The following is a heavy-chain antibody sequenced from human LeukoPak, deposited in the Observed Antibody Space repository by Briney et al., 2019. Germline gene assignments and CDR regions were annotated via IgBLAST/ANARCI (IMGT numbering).Heavy chain of an antibody. CDR3: ARSYCTDGSCENLDY. J-gene: IGHJ4*02. Sequence: GGSLRLSCAASGFTFSSYAMSWVHQAPGKGLEWVSAISGSGGSTYYADSVKGRFTISRDNSKNTLYLQMNSLRAEDTAVYYCARSYCTDGSCENLDYWGQGTLVSVSS. D-gene: IGHD2-15*01. V-gene: IGHV3-23*01. CDR1: GFTFSSYA. CDR2: ISGSGGST.